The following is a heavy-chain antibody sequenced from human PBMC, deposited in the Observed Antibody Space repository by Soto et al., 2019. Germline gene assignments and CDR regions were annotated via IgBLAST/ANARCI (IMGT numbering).Heavy chain of an antibody. CDR1: GYTFSTSG. J-gene: IGHJ6*02. Sequence: GVSVKVSWKASGYTFSTSGISWVRQAPGQGLEWMGWISTHNENINYAQRFQGRVTMTRDTSTSTAYMEMRSLGSDDTAVYYCGRGIHCSTTHCDYRGIDVWGQGTTVTVSS. V-gene: IGHV1-18*01. CDR3: GRGIHCSTTHCDYRGIDV. D-gene: IGHD2-2*01. CDR2: ISTHNENI.